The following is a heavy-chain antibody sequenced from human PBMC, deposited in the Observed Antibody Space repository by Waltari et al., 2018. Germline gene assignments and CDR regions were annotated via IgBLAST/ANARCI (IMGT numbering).Heavy chain of an antibody. Sequence: ERQLVESGGGLVKPGGSLRLTCEASGFGSGVPALDWVRQAPGKGLEWVSSIGGGSRSYIFYADSVKGRFTISRDNAKNSLYLQMNSLRADDTAVYYCTRDLYGSGGDWFDPWGQGTLVIVSS. CDR2: IGGGSRSYI. D-gene: IGHD3-10*01. CDR1: GFGSGVPA. CDR3: TRDLYGSGGDWFDP. J-gene: IGHJ5*02. V-gene: IGHV3-21*03.